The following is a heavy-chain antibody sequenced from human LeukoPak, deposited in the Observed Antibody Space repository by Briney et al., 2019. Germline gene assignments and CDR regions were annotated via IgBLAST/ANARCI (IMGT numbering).Heavy chain of an antibody. CDR3: ARLSPSYYDRYFDY. J-gene: IGHJ4*02. CDR2: IYPGDSDT. Sequence: GESLKISCQGSGYSFANYWIGWVRQMPGKGLEWMGIIYPGDSDTRYSPSFQGQVTISADKSISTAYLQWSSLKASDTAMYYCARLSPSYYDRYFDYWGQGTLVTVSS. CDR1: GYSFANYW. V-gene: IGHV5-51*01. D-gene: IGHD3-22*01.